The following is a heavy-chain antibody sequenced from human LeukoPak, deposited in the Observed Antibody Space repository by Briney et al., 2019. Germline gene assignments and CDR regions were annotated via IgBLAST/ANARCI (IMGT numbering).Heavy chain of an antibody. Sequence: SETLSLTCAVYGGSFSGYYWGWIRQPPGKGLEWIGSIYYSGSTYYNPSLKSRVTISVDTSKNQFSLKLSSVTAADTAVYYCARNPTTGYSQIRFDPWGQGTLVTVSS. D-gene: IGHD6-13*01. CDR2: IYYSGST. CDR1: GGSFSGYY. J-gene: IGHJ5*02. V-gene: IGHV4-39*01. CDR3: ARNPTTGYSQIRFDP.